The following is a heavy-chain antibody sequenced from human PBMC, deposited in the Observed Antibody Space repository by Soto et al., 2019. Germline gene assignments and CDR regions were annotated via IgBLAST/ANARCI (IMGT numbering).Heavy chain of an antibody. CDR2: IYHSGST. V-gene: IGHV4-4*02. D-gene: IGHD4-17*01. Sequence: QVQLQESGPGLVKPSGTLSLTCAVSGGSISSTHWWSWVRQPPGKGLEWIGEIYHSGSTNYKPSLTSRVTISLDKSKNQFSLRLSSVTAADTAVYYCARGYGDYYWYFDLWGRGTLVTVSS. CDR3: ARGYGDYYWYFDL. J-gene: IGHJ2*01. CDR1: GGSISSTHW.